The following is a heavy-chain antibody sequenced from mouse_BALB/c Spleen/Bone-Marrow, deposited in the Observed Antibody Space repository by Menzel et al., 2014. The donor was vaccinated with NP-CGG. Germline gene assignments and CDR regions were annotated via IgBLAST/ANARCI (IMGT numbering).Heavy chain of an antibody. CDR3: ARHVGNPYAMDY. Sequence: EVQRVDSGGGLVQPGGCMKLSCAASGFTFSSYTMSWVRQTPEKRLEWVAYISNGGGSTYYPGTVKGRFTISRDNAKNTLYLQMSSLKSEDTAMYYCARHVGNPYAMDYLGQGTSVTVSS. V-gene: IGHV5-12-2*01. CDR1: GFTFSSYT. D-gene: IGHD3-1*01. J-gene: IGHJ4*01. CDR2: ISNGGGST.